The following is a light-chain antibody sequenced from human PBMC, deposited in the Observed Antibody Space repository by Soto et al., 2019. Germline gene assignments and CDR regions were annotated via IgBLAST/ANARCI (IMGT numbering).Light chain of an antibody. V-gene: IGLV2-14*01. CDR3: SSYTGSRTDV. Sequence: QSDLTQPAYVSRSPCQALPITCTGTSSDVGAYNYVSWYQQYPGKAPKLMIYDVSNRPSGVSNRFSGSKSGNTASLTISGLQAEDEADYYCSSYTGSRTDVFGTGTKVTVL. CDR2: DVS. CDR1: SSDVGAYNY. J-gene: IGLJ1*01.